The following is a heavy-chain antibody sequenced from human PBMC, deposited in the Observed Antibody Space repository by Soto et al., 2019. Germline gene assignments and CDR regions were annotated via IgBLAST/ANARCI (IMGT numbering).Heavy chain of an antibody. CDR2: IIPIIGTA. CDR1: GGTFSSYG. Sequence: QVQLVQSGAEVKKPGSSVKVSCKASGGTFSSYGISWVRQAPGQGLEWMGGIIPIIGTANYAQKFQGRVTITADESTSTAYMELSSLRSEETAVYYCARPTYYDFWSGYQTGYYYYGMDVWGQGTTVTVSS. CDR3: ARPTYYDFWSGYQTGYYYYGMDV. V-gene: IGHV1-69*12. J-gene: IGHJ6*02. D-gene: IGHD3-3*01.